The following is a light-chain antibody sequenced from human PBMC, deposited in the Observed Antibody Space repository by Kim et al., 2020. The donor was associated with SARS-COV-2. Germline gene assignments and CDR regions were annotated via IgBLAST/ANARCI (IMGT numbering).Light chain of an antibody. CDR3: NSRDSSGNHWV. V-gene: IGLV3-19*01. CDR1: SLRSYY. CDR2: GKN. Sequence: ALVQTVRITCQGASLRSYYASWYQQKPGQAPVLVIYGKNNRPSGIPDRFSGSSSGNTASLTITGAQAEDEADYYCNSRDSSGNHWVFGGGTQLTVL. J-gene: IGLJ3*02.